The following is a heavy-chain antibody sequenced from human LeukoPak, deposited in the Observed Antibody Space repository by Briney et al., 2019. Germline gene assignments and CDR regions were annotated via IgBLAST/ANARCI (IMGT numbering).Heavy chain of an antibody. CDR2: IYYSGST. J-gene: IGHJ4*01. V-gene: IGHV4-61*01. CDR1: GNSISSNNYY. D-gene: IGHD6-13*01. CDR3: GGKKANSWYRPGPFRGGY. Sequence: PSETLSLTCTVSGNSISSNNYYWSWVRQPPGKGLEWIGYIYYSGSTNYNPSLKSRVTISVDTSKNQFSLKLSSVTAADAAVYYWGGKKANSWYRPGPFRGGYWGQGTPV.